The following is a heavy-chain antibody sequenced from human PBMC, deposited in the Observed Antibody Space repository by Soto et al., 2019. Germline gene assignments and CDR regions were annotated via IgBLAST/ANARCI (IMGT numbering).Heavy chain of an antibody. D-gene: IGHD5-12*01. V-gene: IGHV1-69*02. CDR2: IIPILGIA. CDR1: GGTFISYT. CDR3: ASPNSDRGPRFIFDF. J-gene: IGHJ4*02. Sequence: SVKVSCKASGGTFISYTISWVRQAPGQGLEWMGRIIPILGIANYAQKFQGRVTITADKSTSTAYMELSSLRSEDTAVYYCASPNSDRGPRFIFDFWGQGTLVTVSS.